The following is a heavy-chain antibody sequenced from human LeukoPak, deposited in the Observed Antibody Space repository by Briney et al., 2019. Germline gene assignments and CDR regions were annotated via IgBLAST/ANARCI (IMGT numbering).Heavy chain of an antibody. CDR2: ISGSGGST. Sequence: QPGASLRLSCAAPGFTFISYVMSWVRQAPGKGLEWVSGISGSGGSTYYADSVKGRFTISRDNSKNTLYLQMNSLRAEDTAVYYCAKSLFGDRVAGPYDYWGQGTLVTVSS. CDR3: AKSLFGDRVAGPYDY. V-gene: IGHV3-23*01. CDR1: GFTFISYV. D-gene: IGHD5-12*01. J-gene: IGHJ4*02.